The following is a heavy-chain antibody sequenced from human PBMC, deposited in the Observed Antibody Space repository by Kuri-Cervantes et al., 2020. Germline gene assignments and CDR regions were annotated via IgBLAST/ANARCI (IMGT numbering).Heavy chain of an antibody. CDR3: ARGLYSSGWYQY. D-gene: IGHD6-19*01. CDR2: INLGGNT. Sequence: SETLSLTCAVYGGSFGDYYWSWVRQPSGKGLEWIGEINLGGNTNYNPSLKSRVTISVDTSKNQFSLKLSSVTAADTAMYYCARGLYSSGWYQYWGQGTPVTVSS. J-gene: IGHJ4*02. CDR1: GGSFGDYY. V-gene: IGHV4-34*01.